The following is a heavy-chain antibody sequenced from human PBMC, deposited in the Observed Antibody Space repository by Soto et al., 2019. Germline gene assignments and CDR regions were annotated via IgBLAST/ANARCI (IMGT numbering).Heavy chain of an antibody. CDR2: ISGSGGST. V-gene: IGHV3-23*01. CDR3: AKGQLGRFLDAFDI. J-gene: IGHJ3*02. D-gene: IGHD6-6*01. Sequence: PGGSMRLSSGAAEFNCGGYGRSWVRQAPGKGLEWVSAISGSGGSTYYADSVKGRFTISRDNSKNTLYLQMNSLRAEDTAVYYCAKGQLGRFLDAFDIWGQGTMVTVSS. CDR1: EFNCGGYG.